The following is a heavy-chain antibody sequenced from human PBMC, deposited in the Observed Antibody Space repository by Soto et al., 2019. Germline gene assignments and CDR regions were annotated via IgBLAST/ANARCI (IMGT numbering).Heavy chain of an antibody. Sequence: EVRLSESGGGLVQPGGSLRLSCAASEFTFSRYAMIWVRQAPGKGLEWVSTIRGSGDSTFYADSVKGRFTVSIYNSENTLYLQMNSLRAEDTAFYSCAKDKGAASNRFDLWGQGPLVTVSS. CDR2: IRGSGDST. D-gene: IGHD1-26*01. V-gene: IGHV3-23*01. J-gene: IGHJ4*02. CDR3: AKDKGAASNRFDL. CDR1: EFTFSRYA.